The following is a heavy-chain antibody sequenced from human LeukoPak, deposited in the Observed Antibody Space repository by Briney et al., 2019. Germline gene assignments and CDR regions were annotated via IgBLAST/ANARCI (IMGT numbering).Heavy chain of an antibody. CDR1: GGSISSSSYY. V-gene: IGHV4-39*01. J-gene: IGHJ3*02. D-gene: IGHD3-22*01. CDR2: IYYSGRA. CDR3: ARHTSYGIVGVITSHDAFDI. Sequence: SETLSLTCAVSGGSISSSSYYWGWSRQPPGKGLQRNGRIYYSGRARYNPSLKSRVTISVYKTQNQFSLKLSSVTAADAAVYDCARHTSYGIVGVITSHDAFDIWGQGTMVTVSS.